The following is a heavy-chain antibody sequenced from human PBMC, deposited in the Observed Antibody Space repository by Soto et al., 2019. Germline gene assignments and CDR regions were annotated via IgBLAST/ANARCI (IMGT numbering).Heavy chain of an antibody. V-gene: IGHV3-30*18. D-gene: IGHD3-22*01. Sequence: QVQLVESGGGVVQPGRSLRLSCAASGFTFSSYGMHWVRQAPGKGLEWVAVISYDGSNKYYADSVKGRFTISRDNSKNTLYLQMNSLRAEDTAMYYCAKMGPLQVVVVIPPPYYYYGMDVWGQGTTVTVSS. CDR3: AKMGPLQVVVVIPPPYYYYGMDV. CDR1: GFTFSSYG. J-gene: IGHJ6*02. CDR2: ISYDGSNK.